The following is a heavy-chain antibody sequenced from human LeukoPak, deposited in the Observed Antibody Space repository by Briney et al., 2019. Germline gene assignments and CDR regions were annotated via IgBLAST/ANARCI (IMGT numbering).Heavy chain of an antibody. V-gene: IGHV3-30*18. D-gene: IGHD3-22*01. CDR1: GFTFSSYG. J-gene: IGHJ4*02. Sequence: PGGSLRLSCAASGFTFSSYGMHWVRQAPGKGLEWVAVISYDGSNKYYADSVKGRFTISRDNSKNTLYLQMNSLRAEDTAVYYCAKDGLLGYYYDSSGYYYGNYFDYWGQGTLVTVSS. CDR2: ISYDGSNK. CDR3: AKDGLLGYYYDSSGYYYGNYFDY.